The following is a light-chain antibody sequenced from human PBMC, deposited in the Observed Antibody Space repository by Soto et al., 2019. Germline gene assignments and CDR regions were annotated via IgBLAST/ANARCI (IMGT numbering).Light chain of an antibody. CDR1: SSEVGSYNL. Sequence: QSVLTLPASVSGSPGQSITISCTGTSSEVGSYNLVSWYQQHPGKAPKLMIYEGSKRPSGVSNRFSGSKSGNTASLTISGLQAEDEADYYCCSYAGSSTVVFGVGTKLTVL. J-gene: IGLJ2*01. CDR3: CSYAGSSTVV. CDR2: EGS. V-gene: IGLV2-23*01.